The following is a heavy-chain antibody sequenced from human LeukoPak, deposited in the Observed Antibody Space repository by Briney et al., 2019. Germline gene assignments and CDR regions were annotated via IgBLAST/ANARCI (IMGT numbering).Heavy chain of an antibody. V-gene: IGHV3-7*04. CDR1: GFTFSTYW. CDR3: ARGDDFSGDY. D-gene: IGHD2-21*02. Sequence: GGSLSLSCTASGFTFSTYWMSWVRQAPGEGLEWVANIHPEGNQKYHLDSVKGRFTISRDNATNSLYLQMNSLRVEGTSVYYCARGDDFSGDYWGQGTLVTVSS. CDR2: IHPEGNQK. J-gene: IGHJ4*02.